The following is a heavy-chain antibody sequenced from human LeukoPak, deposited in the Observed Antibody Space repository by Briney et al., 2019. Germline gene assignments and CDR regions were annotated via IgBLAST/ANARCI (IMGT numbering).Heavy chain of an antibody. V-gene: IGHV3-74*01. CDR1: GFTFSNFW. Sequence: QPGGSLRLSCAASGFTFSNFWMHWVRHAPGKGLVWVSRINGDGRSISYADSVKGRFTISRDNSKNTLYLQMNSLRAEDTAVYYCASHRWGVAFDAFDIWGQGTMVTVSS. CDR3: ASHRWGVAFDAFDI. J-gene: IGHJ3*02. CDR2: INGDGRSI. D-gene: IGHD3-10*01.